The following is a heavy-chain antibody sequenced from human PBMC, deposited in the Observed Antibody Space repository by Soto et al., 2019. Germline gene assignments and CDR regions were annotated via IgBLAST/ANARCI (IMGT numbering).Heavy chain of an antibody. CDR3: ARDSDCFDY. CDR2: LYYSGST. V-gene: IGHV4-59*01. D-gene: IGHD2-21*01. J-gene: IGHJ4*02. Sequence: SEPLSLTCTVSGGSISTYFWSWIRQPPGKGPEWIGYLYYSGSTNYNPSLKSRVTISVDTSKNQFSLKLSSVTAADTAVYYCARDSDCFDYWGQGTLVTVSS. CDR1: GGSISTYF.